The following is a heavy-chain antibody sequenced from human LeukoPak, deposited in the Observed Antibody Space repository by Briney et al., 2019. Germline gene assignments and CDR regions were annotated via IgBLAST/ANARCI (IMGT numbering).Heavy chain of an antibody. Sequence: SETLSLTCTVSDDSISDYYRGWIRQPPGKGLEWIGYFYNSGRSTYNPSLKSRVTISADTSKNHFTLKLNSVTTADTAVYYCTRGAGWLIDYWGQGILVTVSS. J-gene: IGHJ4*02. CDR2: FYNSGRS. V-gene: IGHV4-59*01. D-gene: IGHD3-16*01. CDR3: TRGAGWLIDY. CDR1: DDSISDYY.